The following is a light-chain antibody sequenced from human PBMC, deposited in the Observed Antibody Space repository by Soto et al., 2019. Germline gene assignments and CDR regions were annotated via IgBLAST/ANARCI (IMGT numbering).Light chain of an antibody. V-gene: IGKV3-20*01. CDR2: GAS. J-gene: IGKJ5*01. CDR3: QQYGTPRSVT. Sequence: EIVLTQSPGTLSLSPGEEATLSCRASQSVDSNYLAWYQQKPGQTPRLIIYGASGGADGIPHRFSGSGFGTDFTLTISKVEPEDFAVYYCQQYGTPRSVTFGQGTRLEIK. CDR1: QSVDSNY.